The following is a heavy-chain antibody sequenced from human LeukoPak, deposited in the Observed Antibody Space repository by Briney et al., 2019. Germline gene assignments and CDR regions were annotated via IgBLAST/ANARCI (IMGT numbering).Heavy chain of an antibody. Sequence: GGSLRLSCAASGFTFSSYSMNWVRQAPGKGLEWVSSISSSSSYIYYADSVKGRFTISRDNAKNSLYLHMNSLRAEDTAVYSCARDGGYSGYETWGFDYWGQGTLVTVSS. CDR1: GFTFSSYS. D-gene: IGHD5-12*01. CDR2: ISSSSSYI. CDR3: ARDGGYSGYETWGFDY. J-gene: IGHJ4*02. V-gene: IGHV3-21*01.